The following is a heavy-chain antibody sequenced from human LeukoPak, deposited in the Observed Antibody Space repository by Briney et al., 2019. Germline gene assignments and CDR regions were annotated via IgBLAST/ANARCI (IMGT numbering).Heavy chain of an antibody. CDR3: VRNAFDT. V-gene: IGHV3-66*02. J-gene: IGHJ3*02. Sequence: GGSLRLSCAASGFTVSSSYMNWVRQAPGKGLEWVSVIYSGGSTYYTDSVKGRFTISRDNSKNTLYLQMNSLRTEDTAVCYCVRNAFDTWGQGTRVIVSS. CDR2: IYSGGST. CDR1: GFTVSSSY.